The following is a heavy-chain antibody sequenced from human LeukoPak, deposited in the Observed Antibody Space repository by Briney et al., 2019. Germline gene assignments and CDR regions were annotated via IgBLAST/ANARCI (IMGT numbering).Heavy chain of an antibody. CDR2: INPSGGST. V-gene: IGHV1-46*01. J-gene: IGHJ5*02. D-gene: IGHD2-21*02. CDR1: GYTFTSYD. CDR3: ARVQSGRDDWFDP. Sequence: ASVKVSCKASGYTFTSYDINWVRQAPGQGLEWMGIINPSGGSTSYAQKFQGRVTMTRDTSTSTVYMELSSLRSEDTAVYYCARVQSGRDDWFDPWGQGTLVTVSS.